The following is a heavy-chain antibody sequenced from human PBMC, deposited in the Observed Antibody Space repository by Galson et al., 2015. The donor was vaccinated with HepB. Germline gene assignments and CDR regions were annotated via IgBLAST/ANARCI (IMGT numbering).Heavy chain of an antibody. Sequence: SVKVSCKVIGDSLNAVAIHWVRQTPTKGLEWVGGYDPEEGETVYAEEFQGRITMTEDTTTDTAYIELSSLRSEDTASFYCATDTDGGSYTYGMDVWGQGTTVTVSS. CDR2: YDPEEGET. D-gene: IGHD4-23*01. J-gene: IGHJ6*02. CDR1: GDSLNAVA. CDR3: ATDTDGGSYTYGMDV. V-gene: IGHV1-24*01.